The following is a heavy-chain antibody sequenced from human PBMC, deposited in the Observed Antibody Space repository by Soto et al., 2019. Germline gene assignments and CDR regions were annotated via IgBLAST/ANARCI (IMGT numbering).Heavy chain of an antibody. CDR1: GFTFSSYC. D-gene: IGHD2-21*02. J-gene: IGHJ1*01. Sequence: GGSLRLSCAASGFTFSSYCIHWVRQAPCKGLEWVAVISYDGSNKYYADSVKGRFTISRDNSKNTLYLQMNSLRAEDTAVYYCAKDPAVVTLLGYFQHSGQGTLVTFCS. CDR2: ISYDGSNK. V-gene: IGHV3-30*18. CDR3: AKDPAVVTLLGYFQH.